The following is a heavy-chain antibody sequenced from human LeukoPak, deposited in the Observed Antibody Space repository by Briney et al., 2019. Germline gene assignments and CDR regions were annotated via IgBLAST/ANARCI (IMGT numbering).Heavy chain of an antibody. D-gene: IGHD3-10*01. J-gene: IGHJ5*02. CDR3: ARGTSTGLYYYGSGSSPHRDWFDP. CDR1: GGSISSSSYY. V-gene: IGHV4-39*07. CDR2: IYYSGST. Sequence: SETLSLTCTVSGGSISSSSYYWGWIRQPPGKGLEWIGSIYYSGSTYYNPSLKSRVTISVDTSKNQFSLKLSSVTAADTAVYYCARGTSTGLYYYGSGSSPHRDWFDPWGQGTLVTVSS.